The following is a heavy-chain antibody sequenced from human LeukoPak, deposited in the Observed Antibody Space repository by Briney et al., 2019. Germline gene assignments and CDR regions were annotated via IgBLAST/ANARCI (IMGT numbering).Heavy chain of an antibody. D-gene: IGHD6-19*01. Sequence: GGSLRLSCAASGFTFSSYGMHWVRQAPGNGLEWVAVISYDGSNKYYADYVKGRFTISRDNSKNTLYLQMNSLRAEDTAVYYCAKESSGWYGGYFDYWGQGTLVTVSS. CDR2: ISYDGSNK. CDR1: GFTFSSYG. V-gene: IGHV3-30*18. J-gene: IGHJ4*02. CDR3: AKESSGWYGGYFDY.